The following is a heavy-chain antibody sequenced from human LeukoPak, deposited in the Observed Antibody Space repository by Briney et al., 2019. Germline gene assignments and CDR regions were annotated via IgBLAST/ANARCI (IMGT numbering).Heavy chain of an antibody. CDR3: ARGPHGDWPLGFY. J-gene: IGHJ4*02. V-gene: IGHV4-34*01. CDR2: MSDRGTT. CDR1: GGSFSGYY. Sequence: SETLSLTCAVYGGSFSGYYWSWIRQPPGKGLEWIGVMSDRGTTNYNPSLKGRLTISVDTSKDQFSLTLNSVTVADTAVYYCARGPHGDWPLGFYWGQGTLVTVSS. D-gene: IGHD3-16*01.